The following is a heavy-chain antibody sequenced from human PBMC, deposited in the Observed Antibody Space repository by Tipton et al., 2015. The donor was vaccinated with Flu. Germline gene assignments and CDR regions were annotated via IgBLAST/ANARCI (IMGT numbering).Heavy chain of an antibody. V-gene: IGHV4-39*07. J-gene: IGHJ5*02. CDR3: ARRDYSNYVSEPKNWFAP. CDR1: GDSIRSSNYY. D-gene: IGHD4-11*01. CDR2: IFHSGNT. Sequence: GLVKPSETLSLTCGVSGDSIRSSNYYWGWIRQPPGQGLEWIGNIFHSGNTYLNPSLKSRVTISIDTSKNQFSLKLSSVTAADTAVYYCARRDYSNYVSEPKNWFAPWGQGALVTVSS.